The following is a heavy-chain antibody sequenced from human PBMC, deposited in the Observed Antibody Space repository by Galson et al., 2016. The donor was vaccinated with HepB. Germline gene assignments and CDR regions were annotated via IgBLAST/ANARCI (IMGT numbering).Heavy chain of an antibody. D-gene: IGHD6-19*01. Sequence: LKSRVTMSVDTSKSQFYLSLTSVTAADTAVYYCASTVAVPDFYFDYWGQGTLVTVSS. J-gene: IGHJ4*02. CDR3: ASTVAVPDFYFDY. V-gene: IGHV4-30-2*04.